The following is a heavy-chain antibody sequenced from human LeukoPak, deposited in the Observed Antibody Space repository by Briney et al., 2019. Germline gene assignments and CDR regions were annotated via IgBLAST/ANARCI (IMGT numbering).Heavy chain of an antibody. CDR1: GFTFSSYG. D-gene: IGHD6-6*01. CDR2: IRYDGSNK. J-gene: IGHJ4*02. CDR3: AKDGQRSSSRYFDY. Sequence: AGGSLRLSRAASGFTFSSYGMHWVRQAPGKGQEWVAFIRYDGSNKYYADSVKGRSTISRDNSKNTLYLQMNSLRAEDTAVYYCAKDGQRSSSRYFDYWGQGTLVTVSS. V-gene: IGHV3-30*02.